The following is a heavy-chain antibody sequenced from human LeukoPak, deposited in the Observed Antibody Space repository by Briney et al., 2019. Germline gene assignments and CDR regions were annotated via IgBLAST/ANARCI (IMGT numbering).Heavy chain of an antibody. CDR3: ARENIRSGSYELDY. J-gene: IGHJ4*02. CDR2: IGSGGNTK. D-gene: IGHD3-10*01. CDR1: GFTFSSYE. Sequence: GGSLRLSCVASGFTFSSYEMNWVRQAPGKGLEWVSYIGSGGNTKHYADSVEGRFTVSRDNAKNSLFLQMSSLRVEDTAVYYCARENIRSGSYELDYWGQGTLVTVSS. V-gene: IGHV3-48*03.